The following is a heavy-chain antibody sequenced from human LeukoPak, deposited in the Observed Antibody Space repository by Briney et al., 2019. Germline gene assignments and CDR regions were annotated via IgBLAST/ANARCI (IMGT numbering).Heavy chain of an antibody. CDR2: IYSGGST. CDR1: GFTVSSNY. Sequence: GGSLRLSCAASGFTVSSNYMNWVRQAPGKGLEWVSVIYSGGSTYYADSVKGRFTISRDNSKNTLYLQMNSLRAEDTAVYYYARVVGYSYESWGQGTLVTVSS. D-gene: IGHD5-18*01. V-gene: IGHV3-53*01. CDR3: ARVVGYSYES. J-gene: IGHJ5*02.